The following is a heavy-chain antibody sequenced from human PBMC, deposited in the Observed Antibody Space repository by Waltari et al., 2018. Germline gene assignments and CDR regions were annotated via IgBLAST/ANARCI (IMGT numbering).Heavy chain of an antibody. D-gene: IGHD3-22*01. J-gene: IGHJ4*02. CDR3: ASTQYYYDKGRRATDDY. CDR1: GGSFIGYY. CDR2: INNSGST. Sequence: QVQLQQCGAGLLKPSETLSLTCAVDGGSFIGYYWSCIRQPHGKGLEWIGEINNSGSTNYTPSVKSRVTISVDTCKNQYSLKLSSVTAADTAVYSCASTQYYYDKGRRATDDYWGQGTLVTVSS. V-gene: IGHV4-34*01.